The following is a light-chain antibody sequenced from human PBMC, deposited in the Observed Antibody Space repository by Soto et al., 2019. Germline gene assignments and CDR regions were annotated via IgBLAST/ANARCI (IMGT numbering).Light chain of an antibody. CDR1: NSNIGSDI. Sequence: QSVLTQPPSASGTPGQRATISCCGSNSNIGSDIVNCYQLLPGAAPEVLINTTNQRPSGVPERFSGSKSGTSASLAISGLQSEDEANSSCATWDGGLSGYVFGTGTKVTV. CDR3: ATWDGGLSGYV. J-gene: IGLJ1*01. CDR2: TTN. V-gene: IGLV1-44*01.